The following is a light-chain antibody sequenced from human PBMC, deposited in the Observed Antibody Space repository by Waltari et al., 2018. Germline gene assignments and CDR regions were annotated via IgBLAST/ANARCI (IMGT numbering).Light chain of an antibody. J-gene: IGLJ1*01. CDR2: EVT. CDR1: SSDVGNYNL. Sequence: QSGLTQPASVSGSPGQSTTISCTGTSSDVGNYNLVSWYQQYPGKAPKLMVYEVTSRSSGVSDRFSGSKSGNTASLTIYGLQSEDEADYYCCSYAGLGIYVFGTGTKVTVL. V-gene: IGLV2-23*02. CDR3: CSYAGLGIYV.